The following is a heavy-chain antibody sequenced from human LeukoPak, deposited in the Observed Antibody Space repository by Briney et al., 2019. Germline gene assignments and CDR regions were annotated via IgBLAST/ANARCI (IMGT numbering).Heavy chain of an antibody. J-gene: IGHJ4*02. CDR3: ARASGYGSSWEFDY. CDR1: GGSFSGYY. D-gene: IGHD6-13*01. Sequence: SETLSLTCAVYGGSFSGYYWSWIRQPPGKGLEWIGEINHSGSTNYNPSLKSRVTISVDTSKNQFSLKLSSVTAADTAVYYCARASGYGSSWEFDYWGQGTLITVSS. CDR2: INHSGST. V-gene: IGHV4-34*01.